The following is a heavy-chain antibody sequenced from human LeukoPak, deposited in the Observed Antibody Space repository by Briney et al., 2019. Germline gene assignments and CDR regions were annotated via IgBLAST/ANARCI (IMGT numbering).Heavy chain of an antibody. J-gene: IGHJ4*02. CDR1: GFTFSSYA. V-gene: IGHV3-23*01. Sequence: GGSLRLSCAASGFTFSSYAMSWVRQAPGKGLEWVSAISGSGGSTYYADSVKGRFTISRDNSKNTLYLQMNSLTAEDTAVYYCPSDYESSGALDYWGQGTLVTVSS. D-gene: IGHD3-22*01. CDR3: PSDYESSGALDY. CDR2: ISGSGGST.